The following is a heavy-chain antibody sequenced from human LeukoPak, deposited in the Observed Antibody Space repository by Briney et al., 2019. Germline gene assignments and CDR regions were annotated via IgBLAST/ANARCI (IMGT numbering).Heavy chain of an antibody. V-gene: IGHV4-4*02. CDR1: GGSFSSSNW. CDR3: ARVGRDSSGYYYEGGPTFDY. J-gene: IGHJ4*02. D-gene: IGHD3-22*01. CDR2: IYDSGST. Sequence: SGTLSLTCAVSGGSFSSSNWWSWGRQPPGKGLGWIGEIYDSGSTNYDPSLKSRVTISVDKSKNQFSLKLSSVTAADTAVYYCARVGRDSSGYYYEGGPTFDYWGQGTLVTVSS.